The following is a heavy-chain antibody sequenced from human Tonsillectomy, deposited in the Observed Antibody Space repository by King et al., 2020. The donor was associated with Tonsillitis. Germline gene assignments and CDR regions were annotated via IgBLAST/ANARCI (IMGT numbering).Heavy chain of an antibody. V-gene: IGHV4-59*01. CDR1: GGSISSYY. CDR3: ARDSSSSPPFYYYYMDV. D-gene: IGHD6-6*01. Sequence: VQLQESGPGLVKPSETLSLTCTVSGGSISSYYWSWIRQPPGKGLEWIGYIYYSGSTTYNPSLKSRVTISVDTSKYQFSLKVSSVTAADTAVYYCARDSSSSPPFYYYYMDVWGKGTTVTVSS. CDR2: IYYSGST. J-gene: IGHJ6*03.